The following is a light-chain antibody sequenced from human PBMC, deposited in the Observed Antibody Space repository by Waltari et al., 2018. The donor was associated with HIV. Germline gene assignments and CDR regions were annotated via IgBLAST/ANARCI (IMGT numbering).Light chain of an antibody. CDR3: QSYDRISWV. CDR2: SSS. V-gene: IGLV1-40*01. CDR1: SPTLGAGSD. J-gene: IGLJ3*02. Sequence: QSVLTQPPSASGAPGQRVTIPCTGSSPTLGAGSDVPWYQQLPGAAPKHLIYSSSDRALGVPDRFSGSKSGTSASLVITGLQAEDEADYYCQSYDRISWVFGAGTKLTVL.